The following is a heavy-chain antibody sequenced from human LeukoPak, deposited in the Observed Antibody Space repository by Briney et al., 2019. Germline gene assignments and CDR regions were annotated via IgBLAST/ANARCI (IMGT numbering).Heavy chain of an antibody. J-gene: IGHJ5*02. CDR1: GFIFSDYY. V-gene: IGHV3-11*04. CDR3: ARALPHRRLMDTTMEQHWFDP. CDR2: IIDSGTKI. D-gene: IGHD5-18*01. Sequence: GGSLRLSCAASGFIFSDYYMGWLRQAPGRGLEWVSYIIDSGTKIYYTDSVKGRFTMSRDNAKKSLYLQMNSLRAEDTAVYYCARALPHRRLMDTTMEQHWFDPWGQGTLVTVSS.